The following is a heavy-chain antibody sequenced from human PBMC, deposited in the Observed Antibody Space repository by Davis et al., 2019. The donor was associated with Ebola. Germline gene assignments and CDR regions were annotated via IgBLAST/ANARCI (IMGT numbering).Heavy chain of an antibody. J-gene: IGHJ4*02. Sequence: GESLKISCAASGFSFSGYTMNWVRQAPGKGLEWVSYISSGSTYIYYADSVKGRFTVSRDNAKNSLYLQMNSLRAEDTAVYYCARHDDYWGQGTLVTVSS. CDR1: GFSFSGYT. CDR2: ISSGSTYI. V-gene: IGHV3-21*01. CDR3: ARHDDY.